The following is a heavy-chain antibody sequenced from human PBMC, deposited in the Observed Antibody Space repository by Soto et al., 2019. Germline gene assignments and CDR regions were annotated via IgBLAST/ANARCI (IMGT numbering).Heavy chain of an antibody. CDR3: ASRPYFEILTGYFDP. V-gene: IGHV3-21*01. CDR2: ISSSSTSV. CDR1: GFTFSSYT. D-gene: IGHD3-9*01. Sequence: EVRLVESGGGLVKPGGSLRLSCAASGFTFSSYTMNWVRQAPGKGLECVSSISSSSTSVYYADSVKGRFTISRDNAKNSLYRQMTSLRAEYTAVYYCASRPYFEILTGYFDPWGQGTLVTVSS. J-gene: IGHJ5*02.